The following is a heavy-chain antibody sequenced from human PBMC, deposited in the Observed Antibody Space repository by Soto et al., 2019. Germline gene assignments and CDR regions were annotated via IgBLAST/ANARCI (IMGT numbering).Heavy chain of an antibody. CDR2: NHYSGIT. V-gene: IGHV4-34*01. CDR1: CWSFSGYY. D-gene: IGHD2-2*01. Sequence: SETLSLTCAVYCWSFSGYYWGWVRQPPGEGLEGNGGNHYSGITNYNPSLKSRVTISVDTSKNQFSLKLSSVTAADTAVYYCARGYSLYCSSTSCSRIVRYYYYYMDVWGKGTTVTVSS. CDR3: ARGYSLYCSSTSCSRIVRYYYYYMDV. J-gene: IGHJ6*03.